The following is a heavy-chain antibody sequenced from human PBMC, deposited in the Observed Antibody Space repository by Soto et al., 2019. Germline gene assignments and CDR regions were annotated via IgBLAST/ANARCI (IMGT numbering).Heavy chain of an antibody. CDR2: ISYDGSNK. V-gene: IGHV3-30*18. Sequence: GGSLRLSCAASGFSFSRYGMRWVRQAPGKGLECVAVISYDGSNKYYVDSVKGRFTISRDNSKNSLYLQMNSLSTEDTALYYCAKDRWEGVTIFGVVTPLDVWGKGTTVTVSS. J-gene: IGHJ6*04. CDR3: AKDRWEGVTIFGVVTPLDV. CDR1: GFSFSRYG. D-gene: IGHD3-3*01.